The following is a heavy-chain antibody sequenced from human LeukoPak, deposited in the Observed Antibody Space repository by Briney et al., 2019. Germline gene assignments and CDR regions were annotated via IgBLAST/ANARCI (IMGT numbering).Heavy chain of an antibody. CDR2: ISSSGVHT. D-gene: IGHD1-14*01. CDR3: VSRRPYYFDY. J-gene: IGHJ4*02. Sequence: PGGSLRLSCAASGFTFSNYAMSWVRQAPGKGLEWVSSISSSGVHTYYADSVKGRFTISRDNSKNMLYLQMNSLRAEDTAVYYCVSRRPYYFDYWGQGTLVAVSS. CDR1: GFTFSNYA. V-gene: IGHV3-23*01.